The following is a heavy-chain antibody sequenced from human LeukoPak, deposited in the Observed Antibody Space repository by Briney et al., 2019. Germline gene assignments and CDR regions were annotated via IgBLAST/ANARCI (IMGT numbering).Heavy chain of an antibody. V-gene: IGHV3-23*01. CDR3: ARDPFGANAFDI. CDR2: ISGSGGST. J-gene: IGHJ3*02. Sequence: PGGSLRLSCAASGFTFSSYSMTWVRQAPGQGLEWVSAISGSGGSTYYADSVKGRFTISRDNAKNSLYLQMNSLRAEDTAVYYCARDPFGANAFDIWGQGTMVTVSS. D-gene: IGHD4/OR15-4a*01. CDR1: GFTFSSYS.